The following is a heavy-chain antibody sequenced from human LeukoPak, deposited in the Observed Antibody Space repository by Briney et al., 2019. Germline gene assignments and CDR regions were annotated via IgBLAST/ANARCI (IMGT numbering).Heavy chain of an antibody. J-gene: IGHJ4*02. CDR1: GYTFTSYY. CDR2: INPSGGST. CDR3: ARELSPRGHFDY. Sequence: ASVKVSCKASGYTFTSYYMHWVRQAPGQGLEWMGIINPSGGSTSYAQKFQGRVTMTRDMSTSTVYMELSSLGSEDTAVYYCARELSPRGHFDYWGQGTLVTVSS. V-gene: IGHV1-46*01. D-gene: IGHD2-8*01.